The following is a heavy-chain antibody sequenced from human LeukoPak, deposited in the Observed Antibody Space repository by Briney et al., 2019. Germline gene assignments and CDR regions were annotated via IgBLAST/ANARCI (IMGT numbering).Heavy chain of an antibody. J-gene: IGHJ5*02. V-gene: IGHV1-8*01. CDR1: GYTFTNYD. D-gene: IGHD2-2*01. Sequence: EASVKVSCKASGYTFTNYDINWVRQATGQGLEWMGWMNPNSGNTGYAQKFQGRVTMTRNTSIRTAYMELSSLRSEDTAVYYCAREAGSSDFNWFDPWGQGTLVTVSS. CDR3: AREAGSSDFNWFDP. CDR2: MNPNSGNT.